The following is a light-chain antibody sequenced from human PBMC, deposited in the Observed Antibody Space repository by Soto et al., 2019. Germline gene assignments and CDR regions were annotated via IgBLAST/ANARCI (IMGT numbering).Light chain of an antibody. Sequence: DIQMTQSPSSLSASVGDSVTITCRASQSISSYLNWYQQKPGKAPKLLIYAASSLQSGVPSRFSGSGSGTHFTLTISSLQPEDFATYYCQQSYSTPITFCQGKRLEIK. CDR3: QQSYSTPIT. V-gene: IGKV1-39*01. CDR1: QSISSY. J-gene: IGKJ5*01. CDR2: AAS.